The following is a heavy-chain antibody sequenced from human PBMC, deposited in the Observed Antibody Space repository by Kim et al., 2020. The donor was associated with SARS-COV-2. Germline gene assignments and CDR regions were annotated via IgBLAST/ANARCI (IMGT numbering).Heavy chain of an antibody. CDR1: GFTFSSYG. J-gene: IGHJ6*01. Sequence: GGSLRLSCAASGFTFSSYGMHWVRQAPGKGLEWVAVISYDGSNKYYADSVKGRFTISRDNSKNTLYLQMNSLRAEDTAVYYCAKNYQSDSSSWYYYYYY. CDR3: AKNYQSDSSSWYYYYYY. D-gene: IGHD6-13*01. V-gene: IGHV3-30*18. CDR2: ISYDGSNK.